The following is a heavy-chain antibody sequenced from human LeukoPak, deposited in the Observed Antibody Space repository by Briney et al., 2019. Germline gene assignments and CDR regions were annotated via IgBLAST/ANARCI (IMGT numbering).Heavy chain of an antibody. CDR1: GGSFSGYY. Sequence: SETLSLTCAVYGGSFSGYYWSWIRQPPGKGLEWIGEINHSGSTNYNPSLKSRVTISVDTSKNQFSLKLSSVTAADTAVYYCARMPGSGSKGWLSYYYYYMDVWGKGTTVTISS. CDR2: INHSGST. J-gene: IGHJ6*03. V-gene: IGHV4-34*01. CDR3: ARMPGSGSKGWLSYYYYYMDV. D-gene: IGHD3-22*01.